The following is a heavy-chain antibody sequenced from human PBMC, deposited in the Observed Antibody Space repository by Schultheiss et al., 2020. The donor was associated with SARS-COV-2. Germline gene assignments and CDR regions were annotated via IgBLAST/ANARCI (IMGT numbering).Heavy chain of an antibody. CDR2: ISYDGSNK. Sequence: GESLKISCAASGFTFSSYGMHWVRQAPGKGLEWVAVISYDGSNKYYADSVKGRFTISRDNAKNSLYLQMNSLRAEDTAVYYCARDSYSSSWYGAIYYYYGMDVWGQGTTVTVSS. D-gene: IGHD6-13*01. CDR3: ARDSYSSSWYGAIYYYYGMDV. J-gene: IGHJ6*02. CDR1: GFTFSSYG. V-gene: IGHV3-30*03.